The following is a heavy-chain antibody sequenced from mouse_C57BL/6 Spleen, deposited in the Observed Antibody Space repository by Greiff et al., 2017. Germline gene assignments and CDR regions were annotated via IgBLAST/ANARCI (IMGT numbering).Heavy chain of an antibody. J-gene: IGHJ4*01. V-gene: IGHV14-3*01. CDR3: ARRTLIMTDYYAMDY. Sequence: VQLQQSVAELVRPGASVKLSCTASGFNIKNTYMHWVKQRPEQGLEWIGRIDPANGNTKYAPKFQGKAPITADTSSNTAYLQLSSLTSADTALYYCARRTLIMTDYYAMDYGGQGTSVTVSS. CDR2: IDPANGNT. CDR1: GFNIKNTY. D-gene: IGHD2-4*01.